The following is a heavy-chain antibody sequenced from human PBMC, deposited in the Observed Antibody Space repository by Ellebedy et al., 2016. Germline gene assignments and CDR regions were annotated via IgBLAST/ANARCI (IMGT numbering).Heavy chain of an antibody. J-gene: IGHJ6*02. CDR3: ARNVAVAGRTYYYYGMDV. D-gene: IGHD6-19*01. V-gene: IGHV1-18*01. CDR2: ISAYNGNT. CDR1: GYTFTSYG. Sequence: ASVKVSCKASGYTFTSYGISWVRQAPGQGLEWMGWISAYNGNTNYAQKLQGRVTMTTDTSTSTAYMELRSLRSDDTAVYYCARNVAVAGRTYYYYGMDVWGQGTTVTVSS.